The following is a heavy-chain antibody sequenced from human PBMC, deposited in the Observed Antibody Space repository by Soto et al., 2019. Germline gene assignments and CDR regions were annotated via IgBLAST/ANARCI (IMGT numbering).Heavy chain of an antibody. CDR2: VYYSGST. Sequence: SETLSLTCTVSGGSISSDYWTWIRQPPGRGLEWIGYVYYSGSTKYNPSLKSRVTMSVDTSKSQFSLKLSSVTAADTAVYYCARATYGFLEWLSTYYYYMDVWGKGTTVTVSS. CDR1: GGSISSDY. D-gene: IGHD3-3*01. J-gene: IGHJ6*03. V-gene: IGHV4-59*01. CDR3: ARATYGFLEWLSTYYYYMDV.